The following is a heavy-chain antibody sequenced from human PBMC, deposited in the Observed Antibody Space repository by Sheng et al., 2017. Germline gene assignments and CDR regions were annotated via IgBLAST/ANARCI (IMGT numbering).Heavy chain of an antibody. CDR1: GFTFSSYW. V-gene: IGHV3-74*01. CDR3: ARAPSGKALYSSYFGMDV. CDR2: LNSDGSST. D-gene: IGHD3-16*02. Sequence: EVQLVESGGGLVQPGGSLRLSCAASGFTFSSYWMHWVRQAPGKGLVWVSRLNSDGSSTSYADSVKGRFTISRDNAKNTLYLQMNSLRAEDTAVFYCARAPSGKALYSSYFGMDVWGQGTT. J-gene: IGHJ6*02.